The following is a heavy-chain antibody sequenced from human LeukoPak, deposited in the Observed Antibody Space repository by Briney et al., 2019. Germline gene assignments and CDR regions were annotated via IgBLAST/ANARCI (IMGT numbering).Heavy chain of an antibody. J-gene: IGHJ4*02. V-gene: IGHV3-21*01. CDR1: GLTFSSYS. CDR2: ISSSSSYI. CDR3: ARGGDILTGYYTDY. Sequence: GGSLRLSCAASGLTFSSYSMNWVRQAPGKGLEWVSSISSSSSYIYYADSVKGRFTISRDNAKNSLYLQMNSLRAEDTAVYYCARGGDILTGYYTDYWGQGTLVTVSS. D-gene: IGHD3-9*01.